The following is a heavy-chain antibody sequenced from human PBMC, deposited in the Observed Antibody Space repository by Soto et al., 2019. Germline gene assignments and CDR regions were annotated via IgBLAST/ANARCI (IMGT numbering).Heavy chain of an antibody. CDR3: ARVGTYYDFWSGLSGAFDI. Sequence: GASVKVSCKASGYTFTSYGISWVRQAPGQGLEWMGWISAYNGNTNYAQKLQGRVTMTTDTSTSTAYMELRSLRSDDTAVYYCARVGTYYDFWSGLSGAFDIWGQGTMVTVSS. CDR1: GYTFTSYG. CDR2: ISAYNGNT. J-gene: IGHJ3*02. D-gene: IGHD3-3*01. V-gene: IGHV1-18*01.